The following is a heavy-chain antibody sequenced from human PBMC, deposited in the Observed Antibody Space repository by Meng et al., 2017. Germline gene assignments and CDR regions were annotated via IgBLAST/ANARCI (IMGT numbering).Heavy chain of an antibody. D-gene: IGHD6-19*01. J-gene: IGHJ4*02. CDR2: ISAYNGNT. CDR1: GHTFPNDG. CDR3: ARGGIAVVIDY. Sequence: EAELQKSQPEGKFSCNASGHTFPNDGIRLVRQATGQGLDWMGWISAYNGNTNYAQKLQGRVTMTTDTSTSTAYMELRSLRSDDTAVYYWARGGIAVVIDYWGQGTLVTVSS. V-gene: IGHV1-18*01.